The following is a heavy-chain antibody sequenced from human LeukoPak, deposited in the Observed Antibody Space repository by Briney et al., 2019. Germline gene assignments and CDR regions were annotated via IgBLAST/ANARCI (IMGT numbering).Heavy chain of an antibody. J-gene: IGHJ4*02. CDR3: ARDADGYLDY. D-gene: IGHD3-22*01. CDR2: IYQSGNT. Sequence: PSETLSLTCTVSGGSIRTHYWGWIRQPPGKGLEWIAYIYQSGNTNYNPSLKGRVTMSVDTSKNQFSLKLSSVTAADTAVYYCARDADGYLDYWGQGTLVTVSS. CDR1: GGSIRTHY. V-gene: IGHV4-59*11.